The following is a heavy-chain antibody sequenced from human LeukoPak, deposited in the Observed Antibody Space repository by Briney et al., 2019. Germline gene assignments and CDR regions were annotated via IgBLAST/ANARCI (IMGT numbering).Heavy chain of an antibody. CDR1: GYTFTSYD. Sequence: GASVKVSCKASGYTFTSYDINWVRQATGHALEWMGWMSPNSGNTGYAQKFQGRVTMTRNTSISTAYMELSSLRSADTAVYYCARGRLRYFDWLPPYNWFDPWGQGTLVTVSS. V-gene: IGHV1-8*01. D-gene: IGHD3-9*01. CDR2: MSPNSGNT. J-gene: IGHJ5*02. CDR3: ARGRLRYFDWLPPYNWFDP.